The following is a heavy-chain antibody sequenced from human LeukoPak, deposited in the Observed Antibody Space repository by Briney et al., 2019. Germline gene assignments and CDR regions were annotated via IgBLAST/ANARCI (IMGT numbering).Heavy chain of an antibody. J-gene: IGHJ3*02. D-gene: IGHD5-18*01. Sequence: SETLSLTCTVSGGSISSGDYYWSWIRQPPGKGLEWIGYIYYSGSTYYNPSLKRRVTISVDTSKNQFSLKLSSVTAADTAVYYCARGLRDTAMAMAMDAFDIWGQGTMVTVSS. CDR3: ARGLRDTAMAMAMDAFDI. CDR1: GGSISSGDYY. V-gene: IGHV4-30-4*01. CDR2: IYYSGST.